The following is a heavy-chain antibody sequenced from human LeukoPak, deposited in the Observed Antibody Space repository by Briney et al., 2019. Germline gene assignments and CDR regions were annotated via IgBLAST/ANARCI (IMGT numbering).Heavy chain of an antibody. Sequence: GGSLRLSCAASGFTVSSNYMSWVRQAPGKGLEWVSVIYSGGSTYYADSVKGRFTISRDNSKNTLYLQMNSLRAEDTAVYYCASGVADYYDSSGYYLTFWGQGTMVTVSS. V-gene: IGHV3-66*01. J-gene: IGHJ3*01. CDR3: ASGVADYYDSSGYYLTF. D-gene: IGHD3-22*01. CDR2: IYSGGST. CDR1: GFTVSSNY.